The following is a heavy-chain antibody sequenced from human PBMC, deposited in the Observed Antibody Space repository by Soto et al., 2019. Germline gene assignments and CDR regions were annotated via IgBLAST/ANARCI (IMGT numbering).Heavy chain of an antibody. Sequence: SVKVSCKASGGTFSSYAISWVRQAPGQGLEWMGGIIPIFGTANYAQKFQGRVTITADKSTSTAYMELSSLRSEDTAVYYCASIAAAGYNWFDPWGQGTLVTVSS. V-gene: IGHV1-69*06. CDR3: ASIAAAGYNWFDP. D-gene: IGHD6-13*01. J-gene: IGHJ5*02. CDR1: GGTFSSYA. CDR2: IIPIFGTA.